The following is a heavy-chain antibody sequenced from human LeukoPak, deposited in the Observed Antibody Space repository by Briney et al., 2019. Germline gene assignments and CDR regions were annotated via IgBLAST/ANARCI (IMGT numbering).Heavy chain of an antibody. D-gene: IGHD4-23*01. Sequence: GASVKVSCKASGYTFSGSYMHWVRQAPGQGLEWVGWINPNSGGTNYAQKFQGRVTVTRDTSISTAYMELTSLRYDDTAVYYCTRAYLHGGNPFDYWGQGTLVTVSS. CDR2: INPNSGGT. V-gene: IGHV1-2*02. J-gene: IGHJ4*02. CDR3: TRAYLHGGNPFDY. CDR1: GYTFSGSY.